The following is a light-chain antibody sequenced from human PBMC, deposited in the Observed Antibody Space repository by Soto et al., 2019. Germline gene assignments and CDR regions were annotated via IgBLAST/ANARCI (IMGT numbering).Light chain of an antibody. J-gene: IGKJ1*01. CDR2: GAF. CDR3: QQYNNWPQT. V-gene: IGKV3-15*01. Sequence: EIVMTQSPATLSVSPEERATLSCRASQSISSDLAWYQQKPGQAPRLFIYGAFTRATGIPARISGSGSGTEFTLTISSLQSEDFAEYHCQQYNNWPQTFGQGTKVDIK. CDR1: QSISSD.